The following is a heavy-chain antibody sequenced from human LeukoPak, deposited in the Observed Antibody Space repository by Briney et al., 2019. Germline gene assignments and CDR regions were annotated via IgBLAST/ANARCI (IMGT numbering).Heavy chain of an antibody. CDR1: GFTFSSYS. CDR3: AKGGEWLVSSAYYYYYVDV. J-gene: IGHJ6*03. D-gene: IGHD6-19*01. V-gene: IGHV3-21*01. Sequence: GGSLRLSCAASGFTFSSYSMNWVRQAPGKGLEWVSSISSSSSYIYYADSVKGRFTISRDNAKNSLYLQMNSLRAEDTAVYYCAKGGEWLVSSAYYYYYVDVWGKGTTVTISS. CDR2: ISSSSSYI.